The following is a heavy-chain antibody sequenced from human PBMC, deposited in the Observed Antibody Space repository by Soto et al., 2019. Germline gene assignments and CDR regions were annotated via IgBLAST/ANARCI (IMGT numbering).Heavy chain of an antibody. V-gene: IGHV1-69*02. CDR1: GGTFSSYT. CDR2: IIPILGIA. Sequence: VASVKVSCKASGGTFSSYTISWVRQAPGQGLEWMGRIIPILGIANYAQKFQGRVTITADKSTSTAYMELSSLRSEDTAVYYCVSSEGRYDFWSGKGYYFDYWGQGTLVTVSS. CDR3: VSSEGRYDFWSGKGYYFDY. D-gene: IGHD3-3*01. J-gene: IGHJ4*02.